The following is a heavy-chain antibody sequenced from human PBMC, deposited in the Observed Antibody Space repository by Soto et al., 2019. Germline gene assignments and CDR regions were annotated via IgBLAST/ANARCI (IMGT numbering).Heavy chain of an antibody. V-gene: IGHV3-53*01. Sequence: GSLRLSCAASGFSVNNNYMTWVCQTPGRRPEWVAVIYTRGSTHYADFATGRFTFSRDNSKDTLYLQMNSLRPEDTAVYYCAKLWGYYFASWGPGTLVTVSS. J-gene: IGHJ4*02. CDR2: IYTRGST. CDR3: AKLWGYYFAS. CDR1: GFSVNNNY. D-gene: IGHD2-21*01.